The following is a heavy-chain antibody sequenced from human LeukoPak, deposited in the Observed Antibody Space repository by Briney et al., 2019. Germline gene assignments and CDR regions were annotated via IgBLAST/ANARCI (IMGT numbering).Heavy chain of an antibody. CDR2: ISSGGTT. Sequence: GGSLRLSCAASGFIVSANYMSWVRQAPGKGLECVSVISSGGTTYYADSVKGRFTISRDTSKNTVYLQMNSLRPEDTAVYYCARRQGWGQGTLVTVSS. V-gene: IGHV3-53*01. J-gene: IGHJ4*02. CDR1: GFIVSANY. CDR3: ARRQG.